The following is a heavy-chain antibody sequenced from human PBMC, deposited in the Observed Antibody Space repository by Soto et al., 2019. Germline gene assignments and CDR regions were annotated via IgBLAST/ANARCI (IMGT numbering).Heavy chain of an antibody. CDR3: GHAYGGRSLY. J-gene: IGHJ4*02. D-gene: IGHD3-10*01. CDR2: IYWDDSK. V-gene: IGHV2-5*02. CDR1: GFSLTTNRVG. Sequence: QITLKESGPTLVKPTQTLTLTCTFSGFSLTTNRVGVGWIRQPPGEALEWLAVIYWDDSKTYRPSLESRLTINNYTYKNHVALTMPNMDALDTAAYYCGHAYGGRSLYWGQGTLVTVSS.